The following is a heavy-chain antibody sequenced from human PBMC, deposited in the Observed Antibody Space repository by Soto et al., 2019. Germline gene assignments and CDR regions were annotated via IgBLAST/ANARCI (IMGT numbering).Heavy chain of an antibody. V-gene: IGHV4-31*03. CDR1: GGSISSGGYY. D-gene: IGHD3-3*01. CDR2: IYYSGST. J-gene: IGHJ5*02. CDR3: AREPGGSYYDFWSGYTA. Sequence: PSETLSLTCTVSGGSISSGGYYWSWIRQHPGKGLEWIGYIYYSGSTYYNPSLKSRVTISVDTSKNQFSLKLSSVTAADTAVYYCAREPGGSYYDFWSGYTAWGQGTLVTVSS.